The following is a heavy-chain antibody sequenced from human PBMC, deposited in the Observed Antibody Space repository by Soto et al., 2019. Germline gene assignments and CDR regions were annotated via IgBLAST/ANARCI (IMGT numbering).Heavy chain of an antibody. Sequence: ASVKVSCKASGYTFTSYYMHWVRQAPGPGLEWMGIINPSGGSTSYAQKFQGRVTMTRDTSTSTVYMELSSLRSEDTAVYYCARDIVDYVNSKDAFDIWGQGTMVTVSS. CDR3: ARDIVDYVNSKDAFDI. J-gene: IGHJ3*02. V-gene: IGHV1-46*03. CDR2: INPSGGST. D-gene: IGHD4-17*01. CDR1: GYTFTSYY.